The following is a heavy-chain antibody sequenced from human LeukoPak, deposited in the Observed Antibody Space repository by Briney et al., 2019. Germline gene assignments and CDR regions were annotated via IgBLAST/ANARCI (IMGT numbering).Heavy chain of an antibody. Sequence: ASVKVSCKASGYTFTSYGISWVRQAPGQGLEWMGWISAYNGNTNYAQNLQGRVTMTTETSTSTAYMELRSLRSDDTAVYYCARQYGSGSYFPRYYYYYMDVWGKGTTVTVSS. V-gene: IGHV1-18*01. CDR2: ISAYNGNT. CDR3: ARQYGSGSYFPRYYYYYMDV. D-gene: IGHD3-10*01. J-gene: IGHJ6*03. CDR1: GYTFTSYG.